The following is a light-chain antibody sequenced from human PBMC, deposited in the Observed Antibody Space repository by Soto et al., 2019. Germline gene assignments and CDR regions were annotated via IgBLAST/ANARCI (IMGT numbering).Light chain of an antibody. J-gene: IGLJ1*01. Sequence: QSVLTQPASVSGSPGQSITISCTGTSSDVGSYNLVSWYQQHPGKAPKLMIYEVSKRPSGVSNRFSASKSSNTASLAISGLQAEDEADYYCCSYAGDSTYVFGSGTKVTVL. CDR1: SSDVGSYNL. CDR2: EVS. V-gene: IGLV2-23*02. CDR3: CSYAGDSTYV.